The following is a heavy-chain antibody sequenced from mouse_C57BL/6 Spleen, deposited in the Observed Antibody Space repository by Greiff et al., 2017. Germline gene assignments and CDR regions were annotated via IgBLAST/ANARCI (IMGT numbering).Heavy chain of an antibody. CDR2: IDPENGDT. CDR3: TTGGNLRFFDY. Sequence: VQLQQSGAELVRPGASVKLSCTASGFNIKDDYMHWVKQRPEQGLEWIGWIDPENGDTEYASKFQGKATITADTSSNTAYLQLSSLTSEDTAVYYCTTGGNLRFFDYWGQGTTLTVSS. D-gene: IGHD2-1*01. V-gene: IGHV14-4*01. J-gene: IGHJ2*01. CDR1: GFNIKDDY.